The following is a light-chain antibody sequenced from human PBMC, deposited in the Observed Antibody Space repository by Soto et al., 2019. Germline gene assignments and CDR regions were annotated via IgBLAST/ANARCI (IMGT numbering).Light chain of an antibody. Sequence: EIVLTQSPATLSLSPGERATLSCRASQSVSSYLAWYQQKPGLAPRLLIYDASNRATGIPARFSGSGSGTDFTLTISSLEPEDFAVYYCQQRSNWPPYTFGPGTKLEIK. J-gene: IGKJ2*01. V-gene: IGKV3-11*01. CDR2: DAS. CDR3: QQRSNWPPYT. CDR1: QSVSSY.